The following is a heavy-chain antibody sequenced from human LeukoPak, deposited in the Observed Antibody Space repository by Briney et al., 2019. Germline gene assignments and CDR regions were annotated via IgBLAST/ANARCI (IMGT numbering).Heavy chain of an antibody. CDR2: ISSNGGST. J-gene: IGHJ4*02. CDR1: GFTFSSYA. CDR3: ARDFLTTTNDF. Sequence: AEGSLRVSCSASGFTFSSYAMHWVRQAPGKGLEYVSAISSNGGSTYYADSVKGRFTISRDNSKSTLYLQMNSLRPEDTGVYYCARDFLTTTNDFWGQGILVTVSS. V-gene: IGHV3-64D*08. D-gene: IGHD1/OR15-1a*01.